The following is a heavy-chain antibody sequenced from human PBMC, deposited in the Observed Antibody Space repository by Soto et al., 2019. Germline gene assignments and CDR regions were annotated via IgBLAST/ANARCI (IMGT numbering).Heavy chain of an antibody. Sequence: LXLTCTVSVGSISSYYCSWIRQPPWKGLEWIGYIYYSGSTNYNPSLKSRVTISVDTSKNQFSLKLSSVTAADTAVYYCARDCTNGVCYRGVDWFDPWGQGTLVTVSS. CDR2: IYYSGST. D-gene: IGHD2-8*01. J-gene: IGHJ5*02. V-gene: IGHV4-59*01. CDR1: VGSISSYY. CDR3: ARDCTNGVCYRGVDWFDP.